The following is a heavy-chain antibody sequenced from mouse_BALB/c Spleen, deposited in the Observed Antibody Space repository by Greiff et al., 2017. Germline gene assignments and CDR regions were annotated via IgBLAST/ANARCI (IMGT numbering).Heavy chain of an antibody. CDR2: ISYDGSN. J-gene: IGHJ2*01. V-gene: IGHV3-6*02. CDR3: ARGGDFDY. CDR1: GYSITSGYY. Sequence: DVKLQESGPGLVKPSQSLSLTCSVTGYSITSGYYWNWIRQFPGNKLEWMGYISYDGSNNYNPSLKNRISITRDTSKNQFFLKLNSVTTEDTATYYCARGGDFDYWGQGTTLTVSS.